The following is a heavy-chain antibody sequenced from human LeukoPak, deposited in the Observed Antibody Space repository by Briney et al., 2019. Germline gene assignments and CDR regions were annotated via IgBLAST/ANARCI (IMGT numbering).Heavy chain of an antibody. J-gene: IGHJ3*02. V-gene: IGHV4-59*01. Sequence: SETLSLTCTVSGGSISSFYWSWIRQPPGRGLEWIGYIYYSGSTNYNPSLKSRVTISVDTSKNQFSLKLSSVTAADTAVYYCAREGPGYDAFDIWGQGTMVTVSS. CDR1: GGSISSFY. CDR3: AREGPGYDAFDI. D-gene: IGHD3-10*01. CDR2: IYYSGST.